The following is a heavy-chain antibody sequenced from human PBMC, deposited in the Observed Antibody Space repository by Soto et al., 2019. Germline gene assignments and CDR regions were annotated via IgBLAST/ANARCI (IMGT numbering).Heavy chain of an antibody. Sequence: ASVNVSFKASGYTFTSYCISWVRQAPGQWLELMGWISAYNGNTNYAHKLQGRVTMTTDTSKSTAYMELRSLRSDDTAVYYCASDQVVPPAISHCYYGMEVWGQGTTVTVSS. D-gene: IGHD2-2*02. CDR1: GYTFTSYC. V-gene: IGHV1-18*01. CDR2: ISAYNGNT. J-gene: IGHJ6*02. CDR3: ASDQVVPPAISHCYYGMEV.